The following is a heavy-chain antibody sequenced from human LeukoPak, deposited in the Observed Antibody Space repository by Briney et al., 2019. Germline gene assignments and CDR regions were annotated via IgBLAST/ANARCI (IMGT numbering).Heavy chain of an antibody. CDR2: INTDGTVT. J-gene: IGHJ6*02. Sequence: GGSLRLSCAASGFTFSKYWMLWVRQAPGKGLESVSRINTDGTVTTYADSVKGRFTVSRDSADNTMFLQMNSVRDEDTAVYYCATKQWLAPPPDSWGQGTTVTVSS. CDR1: GFTFSKYW. D-gene: IGHD6-19*01. V-gene: IGHV3-74*01. CDR3: ATKQWLAPPPDS.